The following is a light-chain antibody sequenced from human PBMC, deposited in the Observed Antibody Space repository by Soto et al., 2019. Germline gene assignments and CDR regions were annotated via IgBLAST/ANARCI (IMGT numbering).Light chain of an antibody. Sequence: IQLTQSPSSRSSSVGDRVTITCRASQGINLFLAWFQQKQGKAPNLLISAASTLQSGVPSRFSGSGSETEVTITITSLKTEDAATYYCQQRNSYTRTFGQGTKVDIK. CDR3: QQRNSYTRT. CDR1: QGINLF. J-gene: IGKJ2*01. V-gene: IGKV1-9*01. CDR2: AAS.